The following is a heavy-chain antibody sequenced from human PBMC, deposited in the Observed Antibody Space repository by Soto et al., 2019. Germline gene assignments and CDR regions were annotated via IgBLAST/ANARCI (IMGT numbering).Heavy chain of an antibody. CDR2: IYPYDSDT. D-gene: IGHD1-1*01. J-gene: IGHJ3*02. CDR1: GYDFIHYW. V-gene: IGHV5-51*01. Sequence: PGESLKISCKGSGYDFIHYWIGWVRQMPGKGLEWMGIIYPYDSDTRYSPSLQGQVTISVDKSISTAYLQWSSLKASDTAMYYCASHNDLVDPAPISNDAFDIWGQGTMVTVS. CDR3: ASHNDLVDPAPISNDAFDI.